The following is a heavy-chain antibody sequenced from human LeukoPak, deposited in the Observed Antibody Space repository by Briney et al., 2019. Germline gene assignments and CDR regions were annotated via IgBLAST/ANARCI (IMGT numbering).Heavy chain of an antibody. CDR2: IIPIFGTA. CDR1: GGTFSSYA. CDR3: ARGDDILTGYSRVPGEIYYGMDV. J-gene: IGHJ6*04. V-gene: IGHV1-69*01. Sequence: SVKVSCKASGGTFSSYAISWVRQAPGQGLERMGGIIPIFGTANYAQKFQGRVTITADESTSTAYMELSSLRSEDTAVYYCARGDDILTGYSRVPGEIYYGMDVWGKGTTVTVSS. D-gene: IGHD3-9*01.